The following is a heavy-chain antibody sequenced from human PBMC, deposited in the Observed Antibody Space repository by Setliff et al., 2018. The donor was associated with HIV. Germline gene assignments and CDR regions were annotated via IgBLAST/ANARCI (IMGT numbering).Heavy chain of an antibody. J-gene: IGHJ4*02. D-gene: IGHD3-16*01. CDR2: IKSNTDGGAT. CDR1: GFTFSNVW. V-gene: IGHV3-15*01. Sequence: PGGSLRPSCAASGFTFSNVWMSWVRQAPGKGLEWVGRIKSNTDGGATDYAAPVKGRFTISRWDSKNTLYLQMNSLKIEDTAIYYCTTTGGGLADYWGQGTLVTVSS. CDR3: TTTGGGLADY.